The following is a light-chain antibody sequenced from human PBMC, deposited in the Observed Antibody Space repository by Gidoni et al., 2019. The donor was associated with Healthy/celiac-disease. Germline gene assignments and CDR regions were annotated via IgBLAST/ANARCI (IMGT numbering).Light chain of an antibody. CDR2: ATS. CDR1: PSSRYY. CDR3: PQSYRSPLP. J-gene: IGKJ4*01. Sequence: DIQMTQPPSSLSASVGDRVTFTCRASPSSRYYFNWYQQKTGKAPKLRIYATSSLQSGVPSKLSGSGSETDFTLPISSLQPRVFATYHSPQSYRSPLPFGGGTQVEIK. V-gene: IGKV1-39*01.